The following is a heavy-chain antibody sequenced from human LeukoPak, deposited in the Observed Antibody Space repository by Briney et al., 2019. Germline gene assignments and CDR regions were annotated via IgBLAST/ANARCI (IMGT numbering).Heavy chain of an antibody. CDR3: ARDELSGRSMGFGELPWALDY. Sequence: GGSLRLSCAASGFTFSSYGMHWVRQAPGKGLEWVAVIWYDGSNKYYADSVKGRFTISRDNFKNTLYLQMNSLRAEDTAVYYCARDELSGRSMGFGELPWALDYWGQGTLVTVSS. CDR2: IWYDGSNK. CDR1: GFTFSSYG. D-gene: IGHD3-10*01. V-gene: IGHV3-33*01. J-gene: IGHJ4*02.